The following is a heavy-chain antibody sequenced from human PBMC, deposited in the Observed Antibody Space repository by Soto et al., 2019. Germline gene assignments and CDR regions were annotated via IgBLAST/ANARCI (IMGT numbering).Heavy chain of an antibody. CDR3: AKDWTYTISRYPLFDY. J-gene: IGHJ4*02. Sequence: PGGSLRLSCVSSSFDFGSYAMSWVRQAPGKGLEWVSSISGSGGSTFYADSVKGRFTISRDNSKNTLYLQMDNLRAEDTAVYYFAKDWTYTISRYPLFDYWGQGT. CDR2: ISGSGGST. CDR1: SFDFGSYA. V-gene: IGHV3-23*01. D-gene: IGHD6-13*01.